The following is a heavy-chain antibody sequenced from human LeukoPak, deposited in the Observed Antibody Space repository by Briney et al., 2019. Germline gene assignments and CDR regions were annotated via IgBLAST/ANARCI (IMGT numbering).Heavy chain of an antibody. V-gene: IGHV3-48*04. J-gene: IGHJ4*02. CDR1: GFTFSSYS. D-gene: IGHD3-22*01. CDR2: ISSSSSTI. Sequence: GGSLRLSCAASGFTFSSYSMNWVRQAPGKGLEWVSYISSSSSTIYYADSVKGRFTISRDNAKNSLYLQMNSLRAEDTALYHCARENYYDSNGYWTSFNYWGQGTLVTVSS. CDR3: ARENYYDSNGYWTSFNY.